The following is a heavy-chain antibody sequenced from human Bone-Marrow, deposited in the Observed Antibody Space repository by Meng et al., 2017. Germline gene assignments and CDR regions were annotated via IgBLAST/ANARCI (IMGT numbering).Heavy chain of an antibody. Sequence: QWQWPEWVPGLVQPSDPLSPTCHVSGASISSSSSYWGWIRQPPGKGLEWIGSIYYSGSTYYNPSLKSRVTISVDTSKNQFSLKLSSVTAADTAVYYCARAGSGIVVVLDPWGQGTLVTVSS. J-gene: IGHJ5*02. D-gene: IGHD2-2*01. CDR1: GASISSSSSY. V-gene: IGHV4-39*07. CDR2: IYYSGST. CDR3: ARAGSGIVVVLDP.